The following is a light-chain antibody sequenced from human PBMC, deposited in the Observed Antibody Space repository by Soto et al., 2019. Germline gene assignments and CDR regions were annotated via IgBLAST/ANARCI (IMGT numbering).Light chain of an antibody. J-gene: IGKJ1*01. CDR3: QQYTDRPRT. Sequence: EIVMSQSPGTLSLSPGEAATLSCRASQSVSGSYLAWYQQKPGQAPRLVIYDASTRATGIPDRFRGSGSGTDFTLTISGLQSEDFAVYFCQQYTDRPRTFGQGTKVDIK. CDR1: QSVSGSY. CDR2: DAS. V-gene: IGKV3-20*01.